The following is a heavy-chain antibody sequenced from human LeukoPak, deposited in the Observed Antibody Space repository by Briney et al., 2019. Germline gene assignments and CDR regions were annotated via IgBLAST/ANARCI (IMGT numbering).Heavy chain of an antibody. V-gene: IGHV3-74*01. Sequence: GGSLRLSCAASGLTFSTHWMYWVRHTPGKGLVWVSGINDDGSLTNYADSVKGRFTISRDNAKNSLYLQMNSLRAEDTAVYYCARSTVAVPYNWFDPWGQGTLVTVSS. CDR3: ARSTVAVPYNWFDP. J-gene: IGHJ5*02. CDR2: INDDGSLT. CDR1: GLTFSTHW. D-gene: IGHD6-19*01.